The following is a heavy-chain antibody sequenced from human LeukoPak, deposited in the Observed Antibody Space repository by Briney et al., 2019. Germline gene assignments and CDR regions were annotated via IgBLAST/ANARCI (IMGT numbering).Heavy chain of an antibody. CDR1: GGSFSGYY. CDR2: INHSGST. Sequence: SETLSPTCAVYGGSFSGYYWSWIRQPPGKGLEWIGKINHSGSTNYNPSLKSRVTISVDTSKNQFSLKLTSVTAADTAVYYCARAVEYNFWSGLQRRAATFDYWGQGTLVTASS. V-gene: IGHV4-34*01. J-gene: IGHJ4*02. CDR3: ARAVEYNFWSGLQRRAATFDY. D-gene: IGHD3-3*01.